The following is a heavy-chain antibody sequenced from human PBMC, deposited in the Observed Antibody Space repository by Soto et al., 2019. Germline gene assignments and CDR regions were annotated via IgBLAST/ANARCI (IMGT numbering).Heavy chain of an antibody. CDR2: IYSGGST. CDR3: ARTPTLTTVVISYYYYYGMDV. CDR1: GFTVSSNY. Sequence: EVQLVESGGGLVQPGGSLRLSCAASGFTVSSNYMSWVRQAPGKGLEWVSVIYSGGSTYYADSVKGRFTISRDNSKNTLYLQMNSLRAEDTAVYYCARTPTLTTVVISYYYYYGMDVWGQGTTVTVSS. V-gene: IGHV3-66*01. J-gene: IGHJ6*02. D-gene: IGHD4-17*01.